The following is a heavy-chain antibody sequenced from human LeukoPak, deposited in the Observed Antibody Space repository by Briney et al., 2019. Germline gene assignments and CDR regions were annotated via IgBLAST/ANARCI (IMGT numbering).Heavy chain of an antibody. J-gene: IGHJ6*02. CDR1: GFTFTKYI. Sequence: SGGSLRLSCSASGFTFTKYIMNWVRQAPGKGLQFVSGISGNGGTINYADSVKGRFTISRDNSKNTLYLQMSSLRAEDTALYYCVKDSQVMDVWGQGTTVTVSS. CDR3: VKDSQVMDV. CDR2: ISGNGGTI. V-gene: IGHV3-64D*09.